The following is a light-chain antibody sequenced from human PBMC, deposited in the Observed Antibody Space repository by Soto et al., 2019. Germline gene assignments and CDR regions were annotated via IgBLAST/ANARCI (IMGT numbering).Light chain of an antibody. V-gene: IGKV3-15*01. CDR1: QNLNSN. J-gene: IGKJ1*01. CDR2: GAS. Sequence: VVTKSPATLSLSPWAIAAVFCGASQNLNSNLAWYQQKPGKAPKLLIIGASDMVTDIPSRFSGSGSGTEFTLTISSLQPDDFATYYCQQYNSYPQTFGQGTKVDI. CDR3: QQYNSYPQT.